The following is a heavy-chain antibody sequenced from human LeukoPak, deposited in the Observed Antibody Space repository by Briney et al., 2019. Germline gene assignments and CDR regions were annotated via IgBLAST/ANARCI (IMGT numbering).Heavy chain of an antibody. J-gene: IGHJ4*02. Sequence: PGGSLRLSCAASGFTFSSYAMSSVRQAPGKGLEWVSAISGSGGSTYYADYMQGRFTISRDNSKNTLYLQMNSLRAEDTAVYYCAKDRGYDSSGLDYWGQGTLVTVSS. V-gene: IGHV3-23*01. D-gene: IGHD3-22*01. CDR2: ISGSGGST. CDR3: AKDRGYDSSGLDY. CDR1: GFTFSSYA.